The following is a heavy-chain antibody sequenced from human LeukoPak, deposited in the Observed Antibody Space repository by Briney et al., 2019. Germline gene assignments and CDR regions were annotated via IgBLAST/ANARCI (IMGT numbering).Heavy chain of an antibody. D-gene: IGHD1-1*01. J-gene: IGHJ3*02. CDR2: IKQDGSEK. Sequence: GGSLRLSCAASGFAFSSYWMSWVRQAPGKGLEWVANIKQDGSEKYYVDSVKGRFTISRDNAKNSLYLQMNSLRAEDTAAYYCARVHDAYDAFDIWGQGTMVTVSS. CDR3: ARVHDAYDAFDI. CDR1: GFAFSSYW. V-gene: IGHV3-7*01.